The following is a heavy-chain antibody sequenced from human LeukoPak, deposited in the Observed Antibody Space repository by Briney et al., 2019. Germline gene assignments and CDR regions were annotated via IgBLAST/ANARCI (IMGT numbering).Heavy chain of an antibody. Sequence: AAVKVTCKVSGYTLTELSMHWVRQAPGKGLEWVGGFDPEDGETVYAQKFPGRVTMTDDTSTDTAYMELSSLRSEDTAVYYCATPPGVGATSFDYWGQATLLTVPS. CDR3: ATPPGVGATSFDY. CDR2: FDPEDGET. CDR1: GYTLTELS. D-gene: IGHD1-26*01. V-gene: IGHV1-24*01. J-gene: IGHJ4*02.